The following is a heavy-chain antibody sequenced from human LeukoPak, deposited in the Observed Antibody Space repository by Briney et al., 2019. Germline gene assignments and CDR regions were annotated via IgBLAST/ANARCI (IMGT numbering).Heavy chain of an antibody. CDR2: ISDSGASI. V-gene: IGHV3-23*01. J-gene: IGHJ4*03. D-gene: IGHD5-12*01. CDR1: GFTFTTYA. Sequence: PGGSLRLSCAASGFTFTTYAMSWVRQAPGKGLEWVSTISDSGASIYYADSVKGRFTISRDNSKNTLYLQMNSLRAEDTAVYYCAKSHSVGYRGYFDYWGQGTLVTVSS. CDR3: AKSHSVGYRGYFDY.